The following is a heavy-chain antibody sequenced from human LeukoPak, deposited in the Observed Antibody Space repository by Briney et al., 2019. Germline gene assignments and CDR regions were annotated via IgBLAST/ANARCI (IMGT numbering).Heavy chain of an antibody. D-gene: IGHD3-3*01. Sequence: GGSLRLSCTASGFIPSDFDMNWVRQAPGEGLEWVSYFSTSGSYIHYADSVKGRFTISRDDAKNSLYLQLDSLTVEDTAVYFCARGNYDFAYDPWGQGTLVTVSS. CDR3: ARGNYDFAYDP. CDR1: GFIPSDFD. CDR2: FSTSGSYI. J-gene: IGHJ5*02. V-gene: IGHV3-21*01.